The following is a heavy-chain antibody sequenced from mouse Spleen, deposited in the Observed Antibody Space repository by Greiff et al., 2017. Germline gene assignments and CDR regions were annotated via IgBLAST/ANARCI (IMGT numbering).Heavy chain of an antibody. Sequence: VQLQQSGAELVRPGVSVKISCKGSGYTFTDYAMHWVKQSHAKSLEWIGVISTYYGDASYNQKFKGKATMTVDKSSSTAYMELARLTSEDSAIYYCARGALRLETWFAYWGQGTLVTVSA. D-gene: IGHD2-13*01. V-gene: IGHV1S137*01. CDR3: ARGALRLETWFAY. J-gene: IGHJ3*01. CDR1: GYTFTDYA. CDR2: ISTYYGDA.